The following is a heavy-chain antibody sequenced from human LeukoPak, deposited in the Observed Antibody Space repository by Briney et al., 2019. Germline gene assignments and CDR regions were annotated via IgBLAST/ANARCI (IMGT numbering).Heavy chain of an antibody. D-gene: IGHD3-16*01. Sequence: GASVKVSCKASGGTFNNYAISWVRQAPGQGPEWMGRVIPSLGLTNYAQKFQGRVTITADKSTSTAYMELSSLRSEDTALYLCASPIGRVGPTPPNDAFDIWGQGTMVTVSS. J-gene: IGHJ3*02. V-gene: IGHV1-69*04. CDR1: GGTFNNYA. CDR3: ASPIGRVGPTPPNDAFDI. CDR2: VIPSLGLT.